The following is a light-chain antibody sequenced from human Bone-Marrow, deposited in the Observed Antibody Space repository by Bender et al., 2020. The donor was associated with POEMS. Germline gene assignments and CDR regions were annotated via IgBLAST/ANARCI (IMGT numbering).Light chain of an antibody. CDR1: SSNIGAHA. CDR2: SSH. Sequence: QSVLTQPPSASGTPGQRVTISCSGGSSNIGAHAVNWYQHLPGTAPKLLIYSSHRRPSEVPDRFSGSRSGTSASLAISGLQSEDEADYYCAGWDDSLNGWVFGGGTKLPVL. J-gene: IGLJ3*02. V-gene: IGLV1-44*01. CDR3: AGWDDSLNGWV.